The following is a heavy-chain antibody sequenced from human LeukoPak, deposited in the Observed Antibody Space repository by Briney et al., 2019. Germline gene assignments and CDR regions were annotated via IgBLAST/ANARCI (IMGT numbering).Heavy chain of an antibody. D-gene: IGHD6-13*01. J-gene: IGHJ4*02. CDR3: ARERKTYSSSWYFDY. CDR2: INWNGGST. CDR1: GFTFDDYG. Sequence: PGGSLRLFCAASGFTFDDYGMSWVHQAPGKGLEWVSGINWNGGSTGYADSVKGRFTISRDNAKNSLYLQMNSLRAEDTALYYCARERKTYSSSWYFDYWGQGTLVTVSS. V-gene: IGHV3-20*04.